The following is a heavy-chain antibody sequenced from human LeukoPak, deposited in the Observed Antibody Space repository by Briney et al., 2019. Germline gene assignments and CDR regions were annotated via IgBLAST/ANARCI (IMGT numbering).Heavy chain of an antibody. Sequence: PSETLSLTCAVYGGSFSGYYWSWIRQPPGKGLEWIGEINHSGSTNYNPSLKSRVTISVDTSKNQFSLKLSSVTAADTAVYYCARGPHLFDYWGQGTLVTVSS. J-gene: IGHJ4*02. CDR2: INHSGST. CDR3: ARGPHLFDY. V-gene: IGHV4-34*01. CDR1: GGSFSGYY.